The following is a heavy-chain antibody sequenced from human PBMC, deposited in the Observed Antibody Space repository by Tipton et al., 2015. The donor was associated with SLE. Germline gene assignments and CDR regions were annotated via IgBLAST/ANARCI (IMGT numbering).Heavy chain of an antibody. Sequence: SGFTFSSYGMHWVRQAPGKGLEWGAFIRYDGSNKYYADSVEVRFTISRANSKNTLYLQMNSLRAEDTAVYYCAKGYGLGYDFWSGASGACDIWGQGTMATVSS. V-gene: IGHV3-30*02. CDR3: AKGYGLGYDFWSGASGACDI. CDR2: IRYDGSNK. CDR1: GFTFSSYG. D-gene: IGHD3-3*01. J-gene: IGHJ3*02.